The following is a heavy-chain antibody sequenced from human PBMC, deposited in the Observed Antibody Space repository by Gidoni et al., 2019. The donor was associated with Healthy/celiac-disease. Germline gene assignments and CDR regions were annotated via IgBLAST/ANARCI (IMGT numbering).Heavy chain of an antibody. D-gene: IGHD6-13*01. V-gene: IGHV3-49*03. J-gene: IGHJ4*02. CDR3: TRAPGYSSSWYGNYFDY. Sequence: EVQLVESGGGLVQPGRSLRLSCTASGFTFGDYAMSWFRQAPGKGLEWVGFIRSKAYGGTTEYAASVKGRFTISRDDSKSIAYLQMNSLKTEDTAVYYCTRAPGYSSSWYGNYFDYWGQGTLVTVSS. CDR1: GFTFGDYA. CDR2: IRSKAYGGTT.